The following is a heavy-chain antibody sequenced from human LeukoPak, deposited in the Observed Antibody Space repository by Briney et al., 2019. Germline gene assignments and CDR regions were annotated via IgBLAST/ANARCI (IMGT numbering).Heavy chain of an antibody. Sequence: ASVKVSCKASGYTFISYGISLVRQAPGQGLEWMGWISAYNGNTNYAQKLQGRVTMTTDTSTSTAYMELRSLRSDDTAVYYCARDSQIFGVVKIWGQGTLVTVSS. CDR1: GYTFISYG. D-gene: IGHD3-3*01. J-gene: IGHJ4*02. CDR2: ISAYNGNT. CDR3: ARDSQIFGVVKI. V-gene: IGHV1-18*01.